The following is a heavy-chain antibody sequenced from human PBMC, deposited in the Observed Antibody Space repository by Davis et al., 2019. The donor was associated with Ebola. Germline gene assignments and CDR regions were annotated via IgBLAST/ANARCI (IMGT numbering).Heavy chain of an antibody. CDR2: FYTDERT. V-gene: IGHV3-53*01. CDR1: GFSVSGKY. Sequence: GGSLRLSCEVSGFSVSGKYMSWVRQAPGKGSEWVAVFYTDERTYYADSVKGRFTVSRDNSENMLYLQMNSLRAEDTAVYYCTRHVPGDFWYFDLWGRGTLVTVSS. CDR3: TRHVPGDFWYFDL. D-gene: IGHD4-17*01. J-gene: IGHJ2*01.